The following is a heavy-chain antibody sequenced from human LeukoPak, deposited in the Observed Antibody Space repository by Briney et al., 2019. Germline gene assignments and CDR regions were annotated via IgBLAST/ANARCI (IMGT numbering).Heavy chain of an antibody. Sequence: GGSLRLSCAASGFTFSDYYMSWIRQAPGKGLEWVSYISSSGSTIYYADSVKGRFTISRDNAKNSLYLQMNSLRVEDTALYYCARGKYPDNDDYMDVWGKGTTVTVSS. CDR3: ARGKYPDNDDYMDV. CDR1: GFTFSDYY. J-gene: IGHJ6*03. V-gene: IGHV3-11*01. D-gene: IGHD1-1*01. CDR2: ISSSGSTI.